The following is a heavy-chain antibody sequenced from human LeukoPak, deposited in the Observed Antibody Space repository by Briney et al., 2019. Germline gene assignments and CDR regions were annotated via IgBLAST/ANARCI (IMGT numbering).Heavy chain of an antibody. CDR1: GGTFSSYA. J-gene: IGHJ4*02. CDR2: IIPIFGTA. CDR3: ARIAARPGPPPQSDY. D-gene: IGHD6-6*01. V-gene: IGHV1-69*13. Sequence: SVKVSCKASGGTFSSYAISWVRQAPGQGHEWMGGIIPIFGTANYAQKFQGRVTITADESTSTAYMELSSLRSEDTAVYYCARIAARPGPPPQSDYWGQGTLVTVSS.